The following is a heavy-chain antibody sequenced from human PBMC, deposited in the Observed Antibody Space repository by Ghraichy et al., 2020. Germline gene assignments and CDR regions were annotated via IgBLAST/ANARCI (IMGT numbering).Heavy chain of an antibody. CDR3: AREFFYGMDV. CDR2: MRHRADSYTT. V-gene: IGHV3-72*01. Sequence: SCAASGFSFSEYYTDWVRQAPGKGLEWVGLMRHRADSYTTQYAASVKGRFTISRDDSKNTVFLQMDSLKSEDTAVYYCAREFFYGMDVWGQGTTVTVSS. J-gene: IGHJ6*02. CDR1: GFSFSEYY.